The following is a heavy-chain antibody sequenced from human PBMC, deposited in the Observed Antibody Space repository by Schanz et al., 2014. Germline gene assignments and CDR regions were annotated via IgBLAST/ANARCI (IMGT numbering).Heavy chain of an antibody. CDR3: ARDRVDAAPGVNY. CDR1: GGTFSSYT. V-gene: IGHV1-69*08. CDR2: IIPVLNIA. Sequence: QLQLVQSGAEVKKPGSSVKVSCKLSGGTFSSYTISWMRQAPGQGLEWMGKIIPVLNIATYAQTFQGRVTMTRDTSTSTVCMELSSLRSEDTAVYYCARDRVDAAPGVNYWGQGTLVTVSS. J-gene: IGHJ4*02. D-gene: IGHD6-13*01.